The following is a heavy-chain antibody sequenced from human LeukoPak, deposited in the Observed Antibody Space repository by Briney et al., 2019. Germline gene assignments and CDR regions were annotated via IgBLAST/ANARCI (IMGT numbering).Heavy chain of an antibody. CDR2: ISSDGSST. V-gene: IGHV3-74*01. CDR1: GFTFSSYW. Sequence: PGGSLRLSCAASGFTFSSYWMHWVRQAPGKGLVWVSRISSDGSSTTYADSVKGRFTIPRDNAKYTLYLQMNSLRAEDTAVYYCARAEDPLFDYWGQGTLVTVSS. J-gene: IGHJ4*02. CDR3: ARAEDPLFDY.